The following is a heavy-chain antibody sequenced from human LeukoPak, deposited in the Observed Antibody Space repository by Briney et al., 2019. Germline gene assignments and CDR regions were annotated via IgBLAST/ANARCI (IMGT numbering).Heavy chain of an antibody. CDR1: GYTFTSYD. J-gene: IGHJ6*03. Sequence: ASVRVSCTASGYTFTSYDINWVRQATGHGPAWRGWRKPNSGNTAYAQKSQSRVTMTRNTSISTAYMELSSLSSEDTAVYYCATLAGRKTGTDPTHYYYYMDVWGKGTTVTVSS. CDR3: ATLAGRKTGTDPTHYYYYMDV. V-gene: IGHV1-8*01. D-gene: IGHD1-1*01. CDR2: RKPNSGNT.